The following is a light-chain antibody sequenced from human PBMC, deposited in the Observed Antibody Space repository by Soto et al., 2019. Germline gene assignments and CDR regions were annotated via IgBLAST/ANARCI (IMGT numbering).Light chain of an antibody. V-gene: IGKV3-20*01. CDR3: QHYGTSHT. J-gene: IGKJ2*01. Sequence: EIVLTQSPGTLSLSPGERATLSCRASQNVTSRYLAWYQQKPGQAPRLLIFGAFSRATGIPDRFSGSGSGTDFTLTISRLEPEDFAVYYCQHYGTSHTFGLGTKLE. CDR2: GAF. CDR1: QNVTSRY.